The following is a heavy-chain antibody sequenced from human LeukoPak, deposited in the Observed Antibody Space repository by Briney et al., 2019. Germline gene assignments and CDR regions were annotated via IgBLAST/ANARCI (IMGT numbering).Heavy chain of an antibody. D-gene: IGHD3-10*01. CDR3: ASGGPYYYGSGSYLNWFDP. Sequence: ASVKVSCKASGYTFTGYYMHWVRQAPGQGLEWMGWINPNSGGTNYAQKFQGRVTMTRDTSISTAYMELSRLRSEDTAVYYCASGGPYYYGSGSYLNWFDPWGQGTLVTVSS. V-gene: IGHV1-2*02. CDR1: GYTFTGYY. J-gene: IGHJ5*02. CDR2: INPNSGGT.